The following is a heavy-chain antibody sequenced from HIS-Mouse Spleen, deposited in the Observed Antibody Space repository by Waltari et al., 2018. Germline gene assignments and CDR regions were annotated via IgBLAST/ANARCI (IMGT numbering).Heavy chain of an antibody. CDR1: GFSLSTSGVG. CDR3: AHQESSIAAADNWFDP. V-gene: IGHV2-5*02. Sequence: QITLKESGPTLVKPTQTLTLTCTFSGFSLSTSGVGVGWIRQPPGKALEWLALIYWDDDKRYSPSLKSRLTITKDTSKNQVVLTMTNMDPVDTATYYCAHQESSIAAADNWFDPWGQGTLVTVSS. D-gene: IGHD6-13*01. CDR2: IYWDDDK. J-gene: IGHJ5*02.